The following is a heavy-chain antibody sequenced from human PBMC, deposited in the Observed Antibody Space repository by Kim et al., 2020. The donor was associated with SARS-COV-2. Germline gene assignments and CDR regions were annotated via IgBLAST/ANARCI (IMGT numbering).Heavy chain of an antibody. Sequence: ASVKVSCKASGYTFTSYYMHWVRQAPGQGLEWMGIINPSGGSTSYAQKFQGRVTMTRDTSTSTVYMELSSLRSEDTAVYYCARGQSTMVRGVIWFDPWGQGTLVTVSS. V-gene: IGHV1-46*01. J-gene: IGHJ5*02. CDR2: INPSGGST. CDR3: ARGQSTMVRGVIWFDP. CDR1: GYTFTSYY. D-gene: IGHD3-10*01.